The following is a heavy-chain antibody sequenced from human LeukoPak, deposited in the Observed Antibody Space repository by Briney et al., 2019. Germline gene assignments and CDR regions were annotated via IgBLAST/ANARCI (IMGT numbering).Heavy chain of an antibody. Sequence: PGRSMRLSWAADGFTFSSYGMHWDRQAQGKGLEWVAVIWYDGSNKYYADSVKGRFTISRDNSKNTTYLQMTSQITEDTAVNYCSREVLNSSGGYIYYYYYGMDVLGQGTTVNVSS. CDR2: IWYDGSNK. D-gene: IGHD3-22*01. CDR3: SREVLNSSGGYIYYYYYGMDV. CDR1: GFTFSSYG. V-gene: IGHV3-33*01. J-gene: IGHJ6*01.